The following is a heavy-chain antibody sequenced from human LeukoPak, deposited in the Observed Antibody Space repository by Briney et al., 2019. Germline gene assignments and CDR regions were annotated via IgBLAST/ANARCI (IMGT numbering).Heavy chain of an antibody. Sequence: GGSLRLSCVASGFTFSNYWMSWVRRAPGKGLEWVANIKQDGSETYYVDSVRGRFTISRDNAKKSLYLQMNSLRAEDTAVYYCARDFWGAYRVDYFDHWGQGTLVTVSS. CDR2: IKQDGSET. CDR1: GFTFSNYW. V-gene: IGHV3-7*01. CDR3: ARDFWGAYRVDYFDH. J-gene: IGHJ4*02. D-gene: IGHD3-3*01.